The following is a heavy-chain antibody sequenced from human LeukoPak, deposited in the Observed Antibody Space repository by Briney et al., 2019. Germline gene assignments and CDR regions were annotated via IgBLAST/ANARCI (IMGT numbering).Heavy chain of an antibody. Sequence: PGRSLRLSCAASGFTFSSYGMHWVRQAPGKGLEWVAIIWYDGSDKYYADSVKGRFTISRDYSKNTLYLQMNSLRAEDTAVYFCARDGLGIDSWGQGTLVTVSS. CDR2: IWYDGSDK. V-gene: IGHV3-33*01. D-gene: IGHD3/OR15-3a*01. CDR3: ARDGLGIDS. CDR1: GFTFSSYG. J-gene: IGHJ5*01.